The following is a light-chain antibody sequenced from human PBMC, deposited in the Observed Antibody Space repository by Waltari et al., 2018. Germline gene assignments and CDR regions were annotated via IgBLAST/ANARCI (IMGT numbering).Light chain of an antibody. V-gene: IGKV3-11*01. CDR3: HQRSQWPLT. CDR1: QTIGSH. CDR2: DAS. Sequence: EIVLTQSPATLSLSPGERATLSCRASQTIGSHLAWYQQKLGQAPRLLIFDASNRATGIPARFSGSGSGTDFTLTISSLEPEDFAVYFCHQRSQWPLTFGGGTKVEIK. J-gene: IGKJ4*01.